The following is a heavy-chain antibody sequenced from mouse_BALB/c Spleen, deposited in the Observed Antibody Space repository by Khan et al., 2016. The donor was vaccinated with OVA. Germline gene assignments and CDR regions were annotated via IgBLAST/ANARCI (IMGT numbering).Heavy chain of an antibody. Sequence: QVQLKQSGPELVKPGTSVKMSCKASGYTFTDYVISWVKQRTGQGLEWIGEIYPGSGSTYYNGKFKGKATLTADKSSNTAYMQLSSLRSEVSAVYCCARSYDGAWFAYGGQGTLVTVSA. CDR1: GYTFTDYV. J-gene: IGHJ3*01. CDR2: IYPGSGST. CDR3: ARSYDGAWFAY. V-gene: IGHV1-77*01. D-gene: IGHD1-1*01.